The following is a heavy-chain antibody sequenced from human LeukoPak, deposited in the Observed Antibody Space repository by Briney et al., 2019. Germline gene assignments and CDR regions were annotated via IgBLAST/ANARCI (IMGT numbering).Heavy chain of an antibody. CDR1: GGSISSSSYY. CDR2: IYYSGST. J-gene: IGHJ3*02. Sequence: SETLSLTCTVSGGSISSSSYYWGWIRQPPGKGLEWIGSIYYSGSTYYNPSLKSRVTISVDTSKNQFSLKLSSVTAADTAVYYCARDPGALNGWFGELLTAFDIWGQGTMVTVSS. D-gene: IGHD3-10*01. V-gene: IGHV4-39*07. CDR3: ARDPGALNGWFGELLTAFDI.